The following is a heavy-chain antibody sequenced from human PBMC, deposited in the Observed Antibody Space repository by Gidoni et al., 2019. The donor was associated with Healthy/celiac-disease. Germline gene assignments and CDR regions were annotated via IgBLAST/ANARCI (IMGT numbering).Heavy chain of an antibody. D-gene: IGHD3-10*01. J-gene: IGHJ5*02. Sequence: EVQLLAAGGGLVQPGGSMRLYCAASGFTLSSYAMSWVRQAPGKGLEWVSAISGSGGSTYYADSLKGRFTISRDNSKNTLYLQMNSLRAEDTAVYYCAKDLGSGISGWFDPWGQGTLVTVSS. V-gene: IGHV3-23*01. CDR1: GFTLSSYA. CDR2: ISGSGGST. CDR3: AKDLGSGISGWFDP.